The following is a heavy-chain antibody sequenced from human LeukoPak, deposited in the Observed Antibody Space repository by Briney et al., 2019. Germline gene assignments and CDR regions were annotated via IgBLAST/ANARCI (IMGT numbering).Heavy chain of an antibody. D-gene: IGHD3-16*01. CDR2: ISDRGGST. CDR3: AKGTVSIWGGIDS. CDR1: RFTFSTYA. J-gene: IGHJ4*02. Sequence: PGGSLRLSCAASRFTFSTYAMSWVRQAPGKGLQWISAISDRGGSTYYADSVKGRFTISRDNSKNTLYLQMKSLRAEDTAVYYCAKGTVSIWGGIDSWGQGTLVTVSS. V-gene: IGHV3-23*01.